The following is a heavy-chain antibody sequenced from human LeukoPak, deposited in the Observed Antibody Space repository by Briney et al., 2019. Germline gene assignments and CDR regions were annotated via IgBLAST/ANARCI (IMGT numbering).Heavy chain of an antibody. CDR3: ARSRGGFGDYGSWFDP. CDR2: IHYSATT. V-gene: IGHV4-59*12. J-gene: IGHJ5*02. Sequence: SETLSLTCTVSGGSLSSYCWNWIRQPPGKGLEWIGYIHYSATTDYNPSLKSRVTISRDTSKNQLSLKLSSVTAADTAVYYCARSRGGFGDYGSWFDPWGQGTLVTVSS. CDR1: GGSLSSYC. D-gene: IGHD4-17*01.